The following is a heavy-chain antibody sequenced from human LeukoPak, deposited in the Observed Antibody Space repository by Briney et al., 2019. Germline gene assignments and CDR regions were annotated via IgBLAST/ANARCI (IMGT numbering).Heavy chain of an antibody. CDR2: FNPNSGGT. CDR1: GYTFTGYY. J-gene: IGHJ4*02. D-gene: IGHD6-13*01. V-gene: IGHV1-2*04. Sequence: ASVKVSCKASGYTFTGYYMHWVRQAPGQGLEWMGWFNPNSGGTNYAQKFQGWVTMTRDTSISTAYMELSRLRSDDTAVYYCAREEGSSLAYLDYWGQGTLVTVSS. CDR3: AREEGSSLAYLDY.